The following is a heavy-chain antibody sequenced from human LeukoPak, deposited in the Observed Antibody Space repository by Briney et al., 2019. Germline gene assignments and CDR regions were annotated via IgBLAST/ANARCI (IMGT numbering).Heavy chain of an antibody. Sequence: ASVKVSCKASGYTFTSYGISWVRQAPGQGLEWMGWISAYNGNTNYAQKLQGRVTMTTDTSTSTAYMELRSLRSDDTAVCYCARGQDVRRLGELSSYWGQGTLVTVSS. CDR1: GYTFTSYG. J-gene: IGHJ4*02. D-gene: IGHD3-16*02. V-gene: IGHV1-18*01. CDR3: ARGQDVRRLGELSSY. CDR2: ISAYNGNT.